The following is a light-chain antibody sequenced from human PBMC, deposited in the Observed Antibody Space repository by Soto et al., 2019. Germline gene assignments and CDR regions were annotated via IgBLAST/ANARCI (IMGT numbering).Light chain of an antibody. CDR1: QSLRSS. V-gene: IGKV3-15*01. Sequence: VMTQSPATLSVSPGERATLSCRASQSLRSSLAWYQQKPGQAPRLLIYGASTRATGIPARFSGSGSVTEFTLTISSLQSEDFAVYFCQQYNIWPQTFGQGTKVEIK. CDR3: QQYNIWPQT. CDR2: GAS. J-gene: IGKJ1*01.